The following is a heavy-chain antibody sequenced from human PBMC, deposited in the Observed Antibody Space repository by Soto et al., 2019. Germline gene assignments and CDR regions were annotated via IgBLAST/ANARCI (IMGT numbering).Heavy chain of an antibody. CDR2: IYYSGST. CDR3: ARGNFWSGYYIGFDY. V-gene: IGHV4-59*01. CDR1: GGSISSYY. D-gene: IGHD3-3*01. J-gene: IGHJ4*02. Sequence: SETLSLTCTVSGGSISSYYWSWIRQPPGKGLEWIGYIYYSGSTNYNPSLKSRVTISVDTSKNQFSLKLSSVTAADTAVYYCARGNFWSGYYIGFDYWGQGTLVTVSS.